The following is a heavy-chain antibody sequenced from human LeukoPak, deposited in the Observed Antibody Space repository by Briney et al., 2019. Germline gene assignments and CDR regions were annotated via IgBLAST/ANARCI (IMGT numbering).Heavy chain of an antibody. D-gene: IGHD6-13*01. J-gene: IGHJ1*01. Sequence: SETLSLTCTVSGGSISSYYWSWIRQPPGKGLEWIGYIYYSGSTNYNPSLKSRVTISVDTSKNQFSLKLSSVTAADTAVYYCARVEQQQLVRPEYFQHWGQGTLVTVSS. CDR2: IYYSGST. CDR1: GGSISSYY. CDR3: ARVEQQQLVRPEYFQH. V-gene: IGHV4-59*01.